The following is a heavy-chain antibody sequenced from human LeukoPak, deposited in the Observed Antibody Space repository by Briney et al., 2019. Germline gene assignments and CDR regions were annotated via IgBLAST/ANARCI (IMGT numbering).Heavy chain of an antibody. Sequence: GGSLRLSCAASGFTFNNYGMSWVRQAPGKGLEWVSEISNTGGSTYHGDSVQGRFTISRDNSENTLYLQMDSLRAEDTAIYYCAKGIDNRGNPFDYWGQGTLVTVST. V-gene: IGHV3-23*01. CDR2: ISNTGGST. CDR3: AKGIDNRGNPFDY. CDR1: GFTFNNYG. D-gene: IGHD2/OR15-2a*01. J-gene: IGHJ4*02.